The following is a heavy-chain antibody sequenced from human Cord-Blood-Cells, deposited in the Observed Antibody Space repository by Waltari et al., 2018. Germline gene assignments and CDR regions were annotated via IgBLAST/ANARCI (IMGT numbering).Heavy chain of an antibody. CDR3: AKDKGSSGNLFDY. J-gene: IGHJ4*02. CDR2: ISWNSGSI. D-gene: IGHD6-6*01. CDR1: GFTFDDYA. V-gene: IGHV3-9*01. Sequence: ESGGGLVQPGRSLRLSCAASGFTFDDYAMHWVRQAPGKGLEWVSGISWNSGSIGYADSVKGRFTISRDNAKNSLYLQMNSLRAEDTALYYCAKDKGSSGNLFDYWGQGTLVTVSS.